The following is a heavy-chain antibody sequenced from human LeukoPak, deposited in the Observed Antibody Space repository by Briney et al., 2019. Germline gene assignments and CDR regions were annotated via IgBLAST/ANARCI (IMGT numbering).Heavy chain of an antibody. CDR1: GFSFSSYW. D-gene: IGHD2-2*02. V-gene: IGHV3-7*01. CDR3: ARDHCSSSSCYTYYGMEL. Sequence: GGSLRLSCAASGFSFSSYWMNWVRQAPGKGLEWVANINQDRSEKSYVDSVKGRFTISRDNAKNSLHLQMNSLRAEDTAVYYCARDHCSSSSCYTYYGMELWGQGTTVTVSS. CDR2: INQDRSEK. J-gene: IGHJ6*02.